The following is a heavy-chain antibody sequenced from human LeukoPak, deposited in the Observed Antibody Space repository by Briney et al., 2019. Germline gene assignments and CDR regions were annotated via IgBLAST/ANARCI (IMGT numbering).Heavy chain of an antibody. Sequence: GGSLRLSCAASGFTFSIYAMHWVRQAPGKGLEWVAVISYDGTNKYYADSVKGRFTISRDNAKNSLYLQMNSLRAEDTAVYYCARDSGSYNPWGQGTLVTVSS. CDR3: ARDSGSYNP. V-gene: IGHV3-30*04. D-gene: IGHD1-26*01. J-gene: IGHJ5*02. CDR1: GFTFSIYA. CDR2: ISYDGTNK.